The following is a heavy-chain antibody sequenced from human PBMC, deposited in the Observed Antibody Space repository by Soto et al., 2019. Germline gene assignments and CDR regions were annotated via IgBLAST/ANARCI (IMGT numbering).Heavy chain of an antibody. Sequence: GASVKVSCKASGYTFTGYYIHWVRQAPGQGLEWMGWINPDTGGTDYIQNFQGWVTMTRETSITTAYLELTSLKSDDTAVYYCAKVGPYDSGSYMFRYNWFGPWGPGTLVTVSS. J-gene: IGHJ5*02. CDR1: GYTFTGYY. CDR2: INPDTGGT. D-gene: IGHD3-10*01. V-gene: IGHV1-2*04. CDR3: AKVGPYDSGSYMFRYNWFGP.